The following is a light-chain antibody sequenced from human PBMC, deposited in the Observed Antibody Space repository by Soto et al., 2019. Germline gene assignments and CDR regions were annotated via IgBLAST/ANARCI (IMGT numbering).Light chain of an antibody. CDR2: DVS. Sequence: QSVLTQPASVYGSPGQSITISCTGTSSDIGDYNYVSWYQQYPGKVPKLVIYDVSHRPSGVSNRFSGSKSGNTASLTISGLQAEDEADYYCSSSTTTTSLVVFGGGTKLTVL. CDR1: SSDIGDYNY. J-gene: IGLJ3*02. CDR3: SSSTTTTSLVV. V-gene: IGLV2-14*01.